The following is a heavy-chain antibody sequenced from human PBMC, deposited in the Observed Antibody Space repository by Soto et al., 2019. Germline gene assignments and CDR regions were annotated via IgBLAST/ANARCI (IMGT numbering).Heavy chain of an antibody. J-gene: IGHJ3*02. V-gene: IGHV4-59*01. D-gene: IGHD3-22*01. CDR3: ASRAKSSGYSGLDAFDI. Sequence: SETLSLTCTVSGGSIRSSYWSWIRQPPGKGLEWIGYISDSGSTNYNPSLKSRVTISVDTSKNQFSLELSGLRSEDTAVYYCASRAKSSGYSGLDAFDIWGQGTMVTVSS. CDR2: ISDSGST. CDR1: GGSIRSSY.